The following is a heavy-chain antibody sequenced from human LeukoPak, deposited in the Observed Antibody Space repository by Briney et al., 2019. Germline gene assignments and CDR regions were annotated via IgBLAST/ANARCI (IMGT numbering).Heavy chain of an antibody. Sequence: ASVKVSCKASGYTFTSYAMHWVRQAPGQRLECMGWINAGNGNTKYSQKFQGRVTITRDTSASTAYMELSSLRSEDTAVYYCARGWFGELTWFDPWGQGTLVTVSS. D-gene: IGHD3-10*01. J-gene: IGHJ5*02. V-gene: IGHV1-3*01. CDR2: INAGNGNT. CDR3: ARGWFGELTWFDP. CDR1: GYTFTSYA.